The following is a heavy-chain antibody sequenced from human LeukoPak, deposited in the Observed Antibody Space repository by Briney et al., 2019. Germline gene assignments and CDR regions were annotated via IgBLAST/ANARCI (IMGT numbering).Heavy chain of an antibody. D-gene: IGHD6-19*01. CDR3: ARDSDLGWAVAVTAPFDY. Sequence: ASVKVSCKASGYTFTSYGISWVRRAPGQGLEWMGWISAYNGNTNYAQKLQGRVTMTTDTSTSTAYMELRSLRSDDTAVCYCARDSDLGWAVAVTAPFDYWGQGTLVTVSS. CDR2: ISAYNGNT. V-gene: IGHV1-18*01. J-gene: IGHJ4*02. CDR1: GYTFTSYG.